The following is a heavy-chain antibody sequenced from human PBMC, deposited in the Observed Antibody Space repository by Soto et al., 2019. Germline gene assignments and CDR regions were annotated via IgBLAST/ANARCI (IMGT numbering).Heavy chain of an antibody. D-gene: IGHD6-19*01. CDR1: GFTFSSYA. Sequence: EVQLLESGGGLVQPGRSLRLSCAASGFTFSSYAMNWVRQAPGKWLEWVSAMSGTGGSTYYADSVKGRFTISRDNSKNTLYLQMNSLRVEDTAVFYCAKAGFSSGWSPSYFDYWGQGTLVTVSS. V-gene: IGHV3-23*01. CDR3: AKAGFSSGWSPSYFDY. J-gene: IGHJ4*02. CDR2: MSGTGGST.